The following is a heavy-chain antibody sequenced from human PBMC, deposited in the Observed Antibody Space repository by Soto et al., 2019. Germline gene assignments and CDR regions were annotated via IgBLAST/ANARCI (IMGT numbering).Heavy chain of an antibody. CDR1: GGSISSSSYY. D-gene: IGHD1-26*01. J-gene: IGHJ5*02. Sequence: SETLSLTCTVSGGSISSSSYYWGWIRQPPGKGLEWIGSIYYSGSTYYNPSLKSRVTISVDTSKNQFSLKLSSVTAADTAVYYCARHAWEWELLPGTYNWFDPWGQGTLVTVSS. CDR3: ARHAWEWELLPGTYNWFDP. V-gene: IGHV4-39*01. CDR2: IYYSGST.